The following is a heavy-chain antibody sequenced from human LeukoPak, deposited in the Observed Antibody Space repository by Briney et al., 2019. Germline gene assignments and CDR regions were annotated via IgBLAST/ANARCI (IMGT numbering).Heavy chain of an antibody. J-gene: IGHJ4*02. CDR2: IYTSGST. CDR1: GGPISSYY. CDR3: ARVDLRAAYFDY. Sequence: SSETLSLTCTVSGGPISSYYWSWIRQPAGKGLEWIGRIYTSGSTGYNPSLKSRVTMSVDTSTNQFSLKLSSVTAADTAVYYCARVDLRAAYFDYWGQGTLVTVSS. V-gene: IGHV4-4*07. D-gene: IGHD2-15*01.